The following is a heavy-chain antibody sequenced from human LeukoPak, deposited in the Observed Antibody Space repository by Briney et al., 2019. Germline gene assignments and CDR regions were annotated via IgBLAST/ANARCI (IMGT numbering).Heavy chain of an antibody. CDR1: GFTFSNYW. V-gene: IGHV3-7*05. D-gene: IGHD6-13*01. CDR2: IQQDGSET. CDR3: ARDPYSSSWSYGMDV. J-gene: IGHJ6*02. Sequence: GGSLRLSCTASGFTFSNYWMSWVRQTPEKGLEWVANIQQDGSETVYVDSVKGRFTISRDNAQSSLYLQMNSLRAEDTAVYYCARDPYSSSWSYGMDVWGQGTTVTVSS.